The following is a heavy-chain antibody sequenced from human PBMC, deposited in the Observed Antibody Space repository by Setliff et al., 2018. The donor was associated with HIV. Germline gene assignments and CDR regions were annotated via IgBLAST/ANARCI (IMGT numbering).Heavy chain of an antibody. D-gene: IGHD6-13*01. V-gene: IGHV4-59*01. Sequence: SETLSLTCTVSGGSISRKYGNWIRQPPGKGLEWIGSIYFSGSTNYNPSLKSRVTISVDTSKNQFSLKLSPVTAADTAVYYCASSYSSSWSYFDYWGQGTLVTVSS. J-gene: IGHJ4*02. CDR1: GGSISRKY. CDR3: ASSYSSSWSYFDY. CDR2: IYFSGST.